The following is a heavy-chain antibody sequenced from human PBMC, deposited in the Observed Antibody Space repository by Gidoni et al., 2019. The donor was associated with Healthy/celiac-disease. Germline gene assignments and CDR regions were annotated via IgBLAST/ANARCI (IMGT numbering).Heavy chain of an antibody. J-gene: IGHJ4*02. CDR2: IYYSGST. V-gene: IGHV4-30-4*01. CDR1: GGSISSGDYY. CDR3: ARAEDIVATII. D-gene: IGHD5-12*01. Sequence: QVQLQESGPGLVRPSQTRSLPCTVAGGSISSGDYYLGWIRQPPGKGLEWIGYIYYSGSTYYNPSLKSRVTISVDTSKNQFSLKLSSVTAADTAVYYCARAEDIVATIIWGQGTLVTVSS.